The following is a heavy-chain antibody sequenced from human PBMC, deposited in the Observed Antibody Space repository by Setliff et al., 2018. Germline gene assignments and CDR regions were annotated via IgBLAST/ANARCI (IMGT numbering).Heavy chain of an antibody. CDR2: IYSSGST. D-gene: IGHD3-16*01. CDR3: ARVYAYSYGFDY. CDR1: GGSISSGDYY. J-gene: IGHJ4*02. V-gene: IGHV4-30-4*08. Sequence: PSETLSLTCTVSGGSISSGDYYWSWIRQPPGKGLEWIGYIYSSGSTYYNPSLKSRVSISRDNAKNSLYLKMNSLRAEDTAVYYCARVYAYSYGFDYWGQGTPVTVSS.